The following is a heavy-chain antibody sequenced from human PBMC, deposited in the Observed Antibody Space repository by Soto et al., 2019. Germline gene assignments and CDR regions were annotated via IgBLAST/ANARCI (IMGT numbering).Heavy chain of an antibody. CDR1: GYSFTNYW. D-gene: IGHD3-10*01. CDR2: IYPGDSDT. V-gene: IGHV5-51*01. CDR3: ARHGGSGSYQKWLDY. Sequence: PGESLKISCEGSGYSFTNYWIAWVRQMPGKGLEWMGIIYPGDSDTRYSPSFQGQVTISADKSVSTAYLQWSSLKASDTAMYYCARHGGSGSYQKWLDYWGQGTLVTVSS. J-gene: IGHJ4*02.